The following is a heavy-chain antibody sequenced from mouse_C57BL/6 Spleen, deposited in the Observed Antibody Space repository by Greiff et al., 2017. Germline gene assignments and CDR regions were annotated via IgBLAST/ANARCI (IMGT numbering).Heavy chain of an antibody. CDR1: GYTFTSYW. J-gene: IGHJ3*01. Sequence: QVQLQQSGAELVKPGASVKLSCKASGYTFTSYWMHWVKQRPGQGLEWIGMIHPNSGSTNYNEKFKSKATLTVDKSSSTAYMQLSSLTSEDSAVYYCARHYYGSSYGFAYWGQGTLVTVSA. CDR3: ARHYYGSSYGFAY. V-gene: IGHV1-64*01. D-gene: IGHD1-1*01. CDR2: IHPNSGST.